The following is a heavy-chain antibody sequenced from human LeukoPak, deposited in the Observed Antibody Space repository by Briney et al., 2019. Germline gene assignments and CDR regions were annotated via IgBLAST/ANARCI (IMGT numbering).Heavy chain of an antibody. D-gene: IGHD6-19*01. CDR2: ISYDGSNK. CDR1: GFTFSSYA. V-gene: IGHV3-30*04. Sequence: GGSLRLSCAASGFTFSSYAMHWVRQAPGKGLEWVALISYDGSNKYFADSVKGRFTISRDNSKNTLYLQMNSLRADDTAVYYCARDASVAGSDYWGQGTLVTVSS. CDR3: ARDASVAGSDY. J-gene: IGHJ4*02.